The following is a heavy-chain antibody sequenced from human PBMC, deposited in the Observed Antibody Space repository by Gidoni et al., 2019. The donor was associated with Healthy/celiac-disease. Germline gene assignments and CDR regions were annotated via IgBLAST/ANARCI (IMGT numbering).Heavy chain of an antibody. CDR1: GGSISSGGYY. J-gene: IGHJ5*02. D-gene: IGHD1-26*01. V-gene: IGHV4-31*03. Sequence: QVQLQESGPGLVKPSQTLSLTCTVSGGSISSGGYYWSWIRQHPGKGLEWIGYIYYSGSTYYNPSLKSRVTISVDTSKNQFSLKLSSVTAADTAVYYCARVGRWELNVDYNWFDPWGQGTLVTVSS. CDR3: ARVGRWELNVDYNWFDP. CDR2: IYYSGST.